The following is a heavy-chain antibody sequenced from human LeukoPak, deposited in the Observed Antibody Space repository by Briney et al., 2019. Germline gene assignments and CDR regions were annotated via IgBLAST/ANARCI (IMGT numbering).Heavy chain of an antibody. J-gene: IGHJ4*02. V-gene: IGHV1-46*01. CDR2: INPSGGST. CDR3: ARDTIGYCSSTSCHKLDY. CDR1: GYTFTSYY. Sequence: GASVKVSCKASGYTFTSYYMHWVRQAPGQGLEWTGIINPSGGSTSYAQKFQGRVTMTRDTSTSTVYMELSSLRSEDTAVYYCARDTIGYCSSTSCHKLDYWGQGTLVTVSS. D-gene: IGHD2-2*02.